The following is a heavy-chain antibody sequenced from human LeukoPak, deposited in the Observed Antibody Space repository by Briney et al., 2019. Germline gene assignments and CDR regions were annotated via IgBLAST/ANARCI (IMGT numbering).Heavy chain of an antibody. Sequence: PGGSLRLSCAASGFTFSSYSMDWVRQAPGKGLEWVSSISSSSSYIYYADSVKGRFTISRDNAKNSLYLQMNSLRAEDTAVYYCARGRDGYLGYFDYWGQGTLVTVYS. J-gene: IGHJ4*02. CDR3: ARGRDGYLGYFDY. CDR1: GFTFSSYS. D-gene: IGHD5-24*01. V-gene: IGHV3-21*01. CDR2: ISSSSSYI.